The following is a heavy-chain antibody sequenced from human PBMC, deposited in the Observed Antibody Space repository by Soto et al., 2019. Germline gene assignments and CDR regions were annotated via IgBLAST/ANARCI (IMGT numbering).Heavy chain of an antibody. Sequence: GESLKISCKGSGYSFTSYWISWVRQMPGKGLEWMGRIDPSDSYTNYSPSFQGHVTISADKSISTAYLQWSSLKASDTAMYYCASETLRFGQRPRPSGKDVCGQGTTFTVSS. J-gene: IGHJ6*02. CDR2: IDPSDSYT. D-gene: IGHD6-6*01. CDR1: GYSFTSYW. V-gene: IGHV5-10-1*01. CDR3: ASETLRFGQRPRPSGKDV.